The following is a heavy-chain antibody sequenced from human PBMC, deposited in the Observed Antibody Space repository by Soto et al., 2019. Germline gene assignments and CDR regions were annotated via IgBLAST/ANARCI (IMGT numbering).Heavy chain of an antibody. CDR3: ARAEEIFGVVNFDY. D-gene: IGHD3-3*01. CDR2: IYYSGST. Sequence: SETLSLTCTVSGGSISSSSYYWGWISQPPGKGLEWIGSIYYSGSTYYNPSLKSRVTISVDTSKNQFSLKLSSVTAADTAVYYCARAEEIFGVVNFDYWGQGTLVTVSS. CDR1: GGSISSSSYY. J-gene: IGHJ4*02. V-gene: IGHV4-39*01.